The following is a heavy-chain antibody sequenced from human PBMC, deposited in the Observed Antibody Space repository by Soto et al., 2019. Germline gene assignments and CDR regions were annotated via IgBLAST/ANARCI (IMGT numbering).Heavy chain of an antibody. CDR2: IGFAGDT. CDR3: VRGLPGGFDP. J-gene: IGHJ5*02. D-gene: IGHD3-10*01. CDR1: GFIFSNFD. V-gene: IGHV3-13*01. Sequence: EVQLVESGGGLVQPGGSLRLSCGASGFIFSNFDMHWVRQTTEKGLEWVSGIGFAGDTNYSGSVKGRFTISRENAKNSLFLQMTSLRFGDTALYSCVRGLPGGFDPWGQGTLVTVSS.